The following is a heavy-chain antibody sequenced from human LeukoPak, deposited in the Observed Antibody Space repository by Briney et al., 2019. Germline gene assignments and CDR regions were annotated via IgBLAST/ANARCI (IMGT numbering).Heavy chain of an antibody. CDR1: GYSFPSYG. Sequence: GASVKVSCKASGYSFPSYGITWVRQAPGQGLEWMGRISVYNGHTTYAQNFQGRVTMTTETSTSTAYLEVRSLRSDDTARYYCARTAVVVPTGIVGSYFNYMDVWGEGTTVTVSS. J-gene: IGHJ6*03. CDR2: ISVYNGHT. V-gene: IGHV1-18*01. CDR3: ARTAVVVPTGIVGSYFNYMDV. D-gene: IGHD2-2*01.